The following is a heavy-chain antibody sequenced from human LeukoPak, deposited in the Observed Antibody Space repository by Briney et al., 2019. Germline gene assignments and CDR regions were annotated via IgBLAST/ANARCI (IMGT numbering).Heavy chain of an antibody. V-gene: IGHV3-72*01. CDR1: GFTFSGYF. J-gene: IGHJ3*01. CDR2: IKNRDNNYAT. D-gene: IGHD3-10*01. Sequence: GGSLRLSCAASGFTFSGYFMDWVRQAPGKGLEWVGRIKNRDNNYATEYAASVRGRFIISGDDSKNSIYLQMNSLKIDDTAVYYCARVRGGHWYAFDVWGQGTMVTVSS. CDR3: ARVRGGHWYAFDV.